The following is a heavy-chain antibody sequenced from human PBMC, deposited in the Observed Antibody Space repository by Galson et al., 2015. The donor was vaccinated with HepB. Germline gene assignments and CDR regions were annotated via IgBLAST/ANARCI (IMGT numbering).Heavy chain of an antibody. CDR1: GFTFSNAW. CDR3: TTAVSDSSGWYDYYGMDV. J-gene: IGHJ6*02. CDR2: IKSKTDGGTT. Sequence: SLRLSCAASGFTFSNAWMSWVRQAPGKGLEWVGRIKSKTDGGTTDYAAPVKGRFTISRDDSKNTLYLQMNSLKTEDTAVYYCTTAVSDSSGWYDYYGMDVWGQGTTVTVSS. V-gene: IGHV3-15*01. D-gene: IGHD6-19*01.